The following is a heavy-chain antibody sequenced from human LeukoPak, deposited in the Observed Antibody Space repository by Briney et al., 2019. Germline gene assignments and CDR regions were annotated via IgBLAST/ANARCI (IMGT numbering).Heavy chain of an antibody. CDR3: ARGQAAANWYFDL. V-gene: IGHV3-74*01. D-gene: IGHD6-13*01. Sequence: GGSLRLSCAASGFTFSSYWMHWVRQAPGKGLVWVSRINSDGSSTSYADSVKGRFTISRDNAKNTLYLQMNSLRAEDTAVYYCARGQAAANWYFDLWGRGTLVTVSS. CDR2: INSDGSST. CDR1: GFTFSSYW. J-gene: IGHJ2*01.